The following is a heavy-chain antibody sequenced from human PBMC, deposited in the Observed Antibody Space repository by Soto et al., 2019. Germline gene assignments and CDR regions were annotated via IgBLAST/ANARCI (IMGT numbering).Heavy chain of an antibody. CDR3: AMARNYDFWSGDSGH. J-gene: IGHJ4*02. V-gene: IGHV4-34*01. Sequence: PSETLSLTCAGYGGSFSGYYWSWIRQPPGKGLEWIGEINHSGSTNYNPSLKSRVTISVDTSKNQFSLKLSSVTAADTAVYYCAMARNYDFWSGDSGHWGQGNLVSASS. CDR2: INHSGST. D-gene: IGHD3-3*01. CDR1: GGSFSGYY.